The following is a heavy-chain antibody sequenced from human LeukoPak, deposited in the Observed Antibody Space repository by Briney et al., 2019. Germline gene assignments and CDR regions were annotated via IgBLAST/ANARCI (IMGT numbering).Heavy chain of an antibody. CDR2: IRSDGSSQ. D-gene: IGHD3-9*01. V-gene: IGHV3-30*02. J-gene: IGHJ4*02. CDR3: AKDKGLTSIDY. CDR1: GFTFSSYG. Sequence: GGSLRLSCAASGFTFSSYGMHWVRQAPGKGLEWVAFIRSDGSSQYYADSVKGRFTISRDNSKNTLYVQMNSLRAEDTAVYYCAKDKGLTSIDYWGQGTLVTVSS.